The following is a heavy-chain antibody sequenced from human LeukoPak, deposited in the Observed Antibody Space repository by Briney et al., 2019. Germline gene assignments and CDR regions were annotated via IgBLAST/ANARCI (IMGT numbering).Heavy chain of an antibody. CDR3: ARARITYYYDSSGYLRRVFDY. CDR2: INHSGST. V-gene: IGHV4-34*01. D-gene: IGHD3-22*01. CDR1: GGSFSGYY. Sequence: SETLSLTCAVYGGSFSGYYWSWIRQPPGKGLEWIGEINHSGSTNYNPSLKSRVTISVDTSKNQFSLKLSSVTAADTAVYYCARARITYYYDSSGYLRRVFDYWGQGTLVTVSS. J-gene: IGHJ4*02.